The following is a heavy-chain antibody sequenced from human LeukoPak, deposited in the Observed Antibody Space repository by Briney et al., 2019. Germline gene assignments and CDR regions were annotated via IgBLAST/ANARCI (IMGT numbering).Heavy chain of an antibody. D-gene: IGHD3-3*01. Sequence: WGSLRLSCAASGFSFSSYWMHSVRQAPAKGLEWVSRSNSDGRSTTYADSVKGRSSICRDNAKNTLYLHMSSLRGEDTGVYYCARAVRAHPPADFWGQGTLVTVSS. V-gene: IGHV3-74*01. CDR3: ARAVRAHPPADF. J-gene: IGHJ4*02. CDR1: GFSFSSYW. CDR2: SNSDGRST.